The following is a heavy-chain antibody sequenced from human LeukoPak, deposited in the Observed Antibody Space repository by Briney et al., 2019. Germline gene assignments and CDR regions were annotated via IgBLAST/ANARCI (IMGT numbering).Heavy chain of an antibody. Sequence: SETLSLTCTVSGGSISSYYWSWLRQPPGKGLEWIGYIFYSGSTNYNPSLESRVTISADTSENQFSLKLTSVTAADTAVYYCARSVAAAGTARFDYWGQGTLVAVSS. CDR2: IFYSGST. D-gene: IGHD6-25*01. J-gene: IGHJ4*02. CDR1: GGSISSYY. CDR3: ARSVAAAGTARFDY. V-gene: IGHV4-59*01.